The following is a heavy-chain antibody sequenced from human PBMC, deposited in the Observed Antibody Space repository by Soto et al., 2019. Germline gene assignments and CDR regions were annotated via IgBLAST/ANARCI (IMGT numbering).Heavy chain of an antibody. CDR2: ISSSSSTI. J-gene: IGHJ4*02. CDR3: ARDLVPYYYDSSGYYLSPLDY. D-gene: IGHD3-22*01. CDR1: GFTFSSYS. Sequence: GGSLRLSCAASGFTFSSYSMNWVRQAPGKGLEWVSYISSSSSTIYYADSVKGRFTISRDNAKNSLYLQMNSLRVEDTAVYYCARDLVPYYYDSSGYYLSPLDYWGQGTLVTVSS. V-gene: IGHV3-48*01.